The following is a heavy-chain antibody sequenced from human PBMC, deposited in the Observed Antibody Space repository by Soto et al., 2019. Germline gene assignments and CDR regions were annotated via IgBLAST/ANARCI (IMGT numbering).Heavy chain of an antibody. CDR1: GYTFTGYY. Sequence: GASVKVSCKASGYTFTGYYMHWVRQAPGQGLEWMGWINPNSGGTNYAQKFQGWVTMTRDTSISTAYMELSRLRSDDTAVYYCARVLHHGAAGRRQVWQPLGYWGQGTLVPVSS. D-gene: IGHD6-13*01. CDR3: ARVLHHGAAGRRQVWQPLGY. CDR2: INPNSGGT. J-gene: IGHJ4*02. V-gene: IGHV1-2*04.